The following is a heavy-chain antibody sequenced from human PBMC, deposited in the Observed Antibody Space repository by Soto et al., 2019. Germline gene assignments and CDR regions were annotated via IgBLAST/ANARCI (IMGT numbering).Heavy chain of an antibody. CDR3: TTERNNSNDPFDY. J-gene: IGHJ4*02. CDR2: IRSRSDGGTT. Sequence: EVQLVDSGGGLVKPGGSLRLSCVASGFSFSNAWMNWVRQAPGKGLEWVGRIRSRSDGGTTDYAAPVKGRFTISRDDSKNTLYLQMNSLKTEDTAVYYCTTERNNSNDPFDYWGQGSLVTVSS. D-gene: IGHD1-1*01. CDR1: GFSFSNAW. V-gene: IGHV3-15*07.